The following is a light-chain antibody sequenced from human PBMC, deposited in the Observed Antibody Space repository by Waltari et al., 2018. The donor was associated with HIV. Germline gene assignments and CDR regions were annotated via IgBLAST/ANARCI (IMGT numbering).Light chain of an antibody. CDR1: QSVSSN. Sequence: EVVMTQSPATLSVSPGERAALACRASQSVSSNLAWYQQKPGQAPRLLIYAAATSATGVPVRISGSGSGTAFTLTISSLQSEDFAVYYCQQYNDWPRTFGPGTKVEI. CDR2: AAA. V-gene: IGKV3-15*01. CDR3: QQYNDWPRT. J-gene: IGKJ1*01.